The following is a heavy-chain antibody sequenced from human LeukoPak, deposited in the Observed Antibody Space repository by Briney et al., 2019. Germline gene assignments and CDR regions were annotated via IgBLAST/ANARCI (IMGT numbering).Heavy chain of an antibody. CDR2: INSDGTTT. V-gene: IGHV3-74*01. D-gene: IGHD6-19*01. CDR3: ATGYSSGWYFYFQH. CDR1: GFSFSSFW. J-gene: IGHJ1*01. Sequence: PGGSLRLSCAASGFSFSSFWMHWVRQVPGKGLVWVSGINSDGTTTGYADSVKGRFTISRDNAKNSLSLRMNSLSAEDTAVYYCATGYSSGWYFYFQHWGQGSLVSVSS.